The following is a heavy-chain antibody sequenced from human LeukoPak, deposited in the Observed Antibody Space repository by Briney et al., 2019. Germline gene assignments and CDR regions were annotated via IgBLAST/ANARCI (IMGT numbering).Heavy chain of an antibody. CDR1: GGSISSGDYY. Sequence: SQTLSLTCTVSGGSISSGDYYWSWTRQPPGKGLEWIAYMYYSGSTYYNPSLKSRVTMSADTSKNQLSLKLGSVTAADTAVYYCARPYYYDSRIDPWGQGILVTVSS. CDR2: MYYSGST. J-gene: IGHJ5*02. CDR3: ARPYYYDSRIDP. D-gene: IGHD3-22*01. V-gene: IGHV4-30-4*01.